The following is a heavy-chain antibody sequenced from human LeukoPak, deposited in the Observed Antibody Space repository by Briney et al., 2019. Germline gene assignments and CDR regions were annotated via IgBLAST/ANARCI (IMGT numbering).Heavy chain of an antibody. J-gene: IGHJ4*02. V-gene: IGHV3-23*01. D-gene: IGHD3-3*01. Sequence: PGGSLRLSCAASGFTFSSYAMSWVRQAPGKGLEWVSVISGSGGTTYYADSVKGRFTISRDNSKNTLYLQMNSLRAEDTAVYYCAKEGSSAYNDFWSGYQGGRFDYWGQGTLVTVSS. CDR3: AKEGSSAYNDFWSGYQGGRFDY. CDR1: GFTFSSYA. CDR2: ISGSGGTT.